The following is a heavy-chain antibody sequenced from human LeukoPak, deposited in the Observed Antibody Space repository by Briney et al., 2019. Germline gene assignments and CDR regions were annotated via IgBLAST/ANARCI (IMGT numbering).Heavy chain of an antibody. Sequence: SETLSLTCTVSGGSVSSYHWSWIRQPPGKGLEWIGYIYYSGSTNYNPSLKSRVTISVDTSKNQFSLKLSSVTAADTAVYYCARLYSSGWYAWFDYWGQGTLVTVSS. CDR1: GGSVSSYH. CDR2: IYYSGST. V-gene: IGHV4-59*08. D-gene: IGHD6-19*01. J-gene: IGHJ4*02. CDR3: ARLYSSGWYAWFDY.